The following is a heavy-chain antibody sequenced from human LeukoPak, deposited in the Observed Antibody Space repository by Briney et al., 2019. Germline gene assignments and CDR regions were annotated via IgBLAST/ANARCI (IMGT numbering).Heavy chain of an antibody. D-gene: IGHD1-14*01. Sequence: PGGSLRLSCAASGFTFSSYAMSWVRQAPGKGLDWVSAISGSGGGTYYADSVKGRFTISRDNSKNTLYLQMNSLRAEDTAVYYCARNRPLANSWFDPWGQGTLVTVSS. CDR1: GFTFSSYA. J-gene: IGHJ5*02. CDR3: ARNRPLANSWFDP. CDR2: ISGSGGGT. V-gene: IGHV3-23*01.